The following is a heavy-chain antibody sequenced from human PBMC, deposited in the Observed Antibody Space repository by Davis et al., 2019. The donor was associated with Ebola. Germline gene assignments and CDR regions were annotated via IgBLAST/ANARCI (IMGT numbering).Heavy chain of an antibody. Sequence: GESLKISCAASGFTFSGSAIHWVRQAPGKGLEWIGRIKNKDKGYATSYGASVKGRFSISRDDSKNTAYLQLNRLRTEDTAVYYCTRPYCLSTGCRDYWGQGTLVIVSS. D-gene: IGHD2-2*01. CDR3: TRPYCLSTGCRDY. CDR2: IKNKDKGYAT. J-gene: IGHJ4*02. V-gene: IGHV3-73*01. CDR1: GFTFSGSA.